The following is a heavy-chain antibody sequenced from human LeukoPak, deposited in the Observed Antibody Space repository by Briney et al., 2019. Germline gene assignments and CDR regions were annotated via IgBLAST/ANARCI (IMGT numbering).Heavy chain of an antibody. Sequence: SETLSLTCTVSGGSISSGGYYWSWIRQHPGKGLEWIGYIYYSGSTYCNPSLKSRVTISVDTSKNQFSLKLSSVTAADTAVYYCARGQVVPAAMGWFDPWGQGTLVTVSS. D-gene: IGHD2-2*01. CDR1: GGSISSGGYY. J-gene: IGHJ5*02. V-gene: IGHV4-31*03. CDR2: IYYSGST. CDR3: ARGQVVPAAMGWFDP.